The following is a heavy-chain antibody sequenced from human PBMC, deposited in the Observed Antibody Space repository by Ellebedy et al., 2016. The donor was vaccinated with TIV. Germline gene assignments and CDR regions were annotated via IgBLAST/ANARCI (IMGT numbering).Heavy chain of an antibody. CDR1: GVTFSNAW. J-gene: IGHJ4*02. D-gene: IGHD3-10*01. CDR3: TTVSSWFGELADY. Sequence: PGGSLRLSCAVYGVTFSNAWMNWVRQAPGKGLEWVGRIKSKTDGGTTDYAAPVKGRFTISRDDSKNTLYLQMNSLKTEDTAVYYCTTVSSWFGELADYWGQGTLVTVSS. CDR2: IKSKTDGGTT. V-gene: IGHV3-15*07.